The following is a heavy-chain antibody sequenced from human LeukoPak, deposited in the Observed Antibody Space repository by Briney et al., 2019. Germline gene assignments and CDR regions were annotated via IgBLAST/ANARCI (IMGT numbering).Heavy chain of an antibody. CDR3: ARGPGIDGYKQGGL. V-gene: IGHV3-21*01. CDR1: GFTFSSYS. J-gene: IGHJ4*02. Sequence: PGGSLRLSCAASGFTFSSYSMNWVRQAPGKGLEWVSSISSSSSYIYYADSVKGRFTISRDNAKNSLYLQMNSLRAEDTAVYYCARGPGIDGYKQGGLWGQGTLVTVSS. CDR2: ISSSSSYI. D-gene: IGHD5-24*01.